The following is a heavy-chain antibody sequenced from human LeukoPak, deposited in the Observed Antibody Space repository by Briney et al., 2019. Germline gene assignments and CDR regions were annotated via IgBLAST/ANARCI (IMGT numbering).Heavy chain of an antibody. CDR1: GFTFSSYA. D-gene: IGHD3-22*01. V-gene: IGHV3-23*01. Sequence: GGSLRLSCAGSGFTFSSYAMSWVRQAPGKGLGWVSAISGSGGTTYYADSVKGRFTISRDNSKNTLYLQMNSLRAEDTAVYYCAKDTSGSYFTGDYWGQGTLVTVSS. J-gene: IGHJ4*02. CDR3: AKDTSGSYFTGDY. CDR2: ISGSGGTT.